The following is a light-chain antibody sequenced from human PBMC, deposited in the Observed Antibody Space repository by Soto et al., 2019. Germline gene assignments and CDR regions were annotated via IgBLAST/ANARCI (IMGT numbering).Light chain of an antibody. CDR3: QQRSNWPLT. J-gene: IGKJ3*01. V-gene: IGKV3-11*01. Sequence: EIVLTQSPATLSLSPGERATLSCRASQSVSSYLAWYQQKPGQAPRLLIYDASNRATGIPARISGSGSGTDFTRTISSLEPEDFAVYYCQQRSNWPLTFGPGTKVDIK. CDR2: DAS. CDR1: QSVSSY.